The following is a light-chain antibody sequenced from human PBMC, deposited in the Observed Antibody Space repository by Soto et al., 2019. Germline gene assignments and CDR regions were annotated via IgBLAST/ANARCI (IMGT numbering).Light chain of an antibody. CDR3: QQYKSYPRT. Sequence: DIQMTQTPTTQAASVGDRVTITCRASQGISTWLAWFQQKTGKAHKLLLYKASSLESGVPSSVSGSGYETEFTLTISSLQPDDVATYYCQQYKSYPRTVGQGTKVDTK. J-gene: IGKJ1*01. CDR1: QGISTW. CDR2: KAS. V-gene: IGKV1-5*03.